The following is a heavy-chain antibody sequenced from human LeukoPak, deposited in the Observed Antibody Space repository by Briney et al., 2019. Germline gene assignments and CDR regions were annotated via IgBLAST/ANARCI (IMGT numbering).Heavy chain of an antibody. CDR3: AKNCGGDCYYYYGMDV. CDR2: ISGSGGST. CDR1: GFTFSSYA. J-gene: IGHJ6*02. V-gene: IGHV3-23*01. Sequence: SGGSLRLSCAASGFTFSSYAMSWVRQAPGKGLEWVSAISGSGGSTCYADSVKGRFTISRDNSKNTLYLQMNSLRAEDTAVYYCAKNCGGDCYYYYGMDVWGQGTTVTVSS. D-gene: IGHD2-21*02.